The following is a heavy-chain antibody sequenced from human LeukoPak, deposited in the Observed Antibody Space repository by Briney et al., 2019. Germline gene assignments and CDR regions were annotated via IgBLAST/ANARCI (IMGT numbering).Heavy chain of an antibody. V-gene: IGHV4-39*01. CDR1: GGSISSGGYY. D-gene: IGHD3-10*01. Sequence: PSETLSLTCTVSGGSISSGGYYWSWIRQPPGKGLEWIGSIYYSGSTYYNPSLKSRVTISVDTSKNQFSLKLSSVTAADTAVYYCARQWFGELAAFDIWGQGTMVTVSS. CDR3: ARQWFGELAAFDI. CDR2: IYYSGST. J-gene: IGHJ3*02.